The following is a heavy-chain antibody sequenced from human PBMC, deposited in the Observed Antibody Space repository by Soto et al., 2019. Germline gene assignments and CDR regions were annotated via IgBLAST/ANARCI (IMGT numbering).Heavy chain of an antibody. J-gene: IGHJ4*02. D-gene: IGHD2-15*01. V-gene: IGHV3-48*03. CDR2: IGGSDSTI. CDR3: ARGLQYFDY. CDR1: GFMFRSYE. Sequence: GGSLRLSCAASGFMFRSYEMNWVRQAPGKGLEWISYIGGSDSTIYYADSAKGRFTISRDNAKNSLYLQMNSLRAEDTAVYYCARGLQYFDYWGQGTLVTVS.